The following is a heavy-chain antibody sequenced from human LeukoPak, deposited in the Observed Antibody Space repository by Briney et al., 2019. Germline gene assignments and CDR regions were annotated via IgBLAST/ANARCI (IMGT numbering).Heavy chain of an antibody. CDR2: FDPEDGET. V-gene: IGHV1-24*01. CDR3: ATAKPYSGSYYFDY. D-gene: IGHD1-26*01. Sequence: ASVKVSCKVSGYTLTGLSMHWVRQAPGKGLEWMVGFDPEDGETIYAQKFQGRVTMTEDTSTDTAYMELSSLRSEDTAVYYCATAKPYSGSYYFDYWGQGTLVTVSS. J-gene: IGHJ4*02. CDR1: GYTLTGLS.